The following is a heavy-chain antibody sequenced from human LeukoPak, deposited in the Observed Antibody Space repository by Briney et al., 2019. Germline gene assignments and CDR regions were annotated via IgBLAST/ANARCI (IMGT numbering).Heavy chain of an antibody. Sequence: PSQTLSLTCTVSGGSISSGGYYWSWIRQPPGKGLEWIGYIYHSGSTYYNPSLKSRVTISVDRSKNQFSLKLSSVTAAGTAVYYCARVDSSSLFDYWGQGTLVTVSS. CDR1: GGSISSGGYY. CDR3: ARVDSSSLFDY. J-gene: IGHJ4*02. CDR2: IYHSGST. D-gene: IGHD6-6*01. V-gene: IGHV4-30-2*01.